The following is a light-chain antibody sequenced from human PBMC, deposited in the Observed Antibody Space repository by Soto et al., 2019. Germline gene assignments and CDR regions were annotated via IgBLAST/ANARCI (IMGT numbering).Light chain of an antibody. CDR3: CSYAGSSTFYV. J-gene: IGLJ1*01. CDR1: SSYVWSYNL. CDR2: EAR. V-gene: IGLV2-23*01. Sequence: QSVLTQPPSPSGTPGQRGTISCTGTSSYVWSYNLVPWYQQQPGKAPQPMIYEARKRPSWVSNRLSCSKSGHQAPLTISCLRAEDEVDYYCCSYAGSSTFYVFGPGTKVTVL.